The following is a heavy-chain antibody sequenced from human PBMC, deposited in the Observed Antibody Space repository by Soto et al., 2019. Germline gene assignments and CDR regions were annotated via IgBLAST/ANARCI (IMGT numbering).Heavy chain of an antibody. CDR2: IYYSGST. CDR1: GGSISSSSYY. D-gene: IGHD2-15*01. V-gene: IGHV4-39*01. Sequence: QLQLQESGPGLVKPSETLSLTCTVSGGSISSSSYYWGWIRQPPGKGLEWIGSIYYSGSTYYNPSLKSRVTISVDTSKNQFSLKLSSVTAADTAVYYCARQEDIVVVVAAIGYFQQWGQGTLVTVSS. J-gene: IGHJ1*01. CDR3: ARQEDIVVVVAAIGYFQQ.